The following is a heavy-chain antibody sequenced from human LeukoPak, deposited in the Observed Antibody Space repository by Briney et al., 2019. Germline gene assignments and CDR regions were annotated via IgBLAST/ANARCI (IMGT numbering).Heavy chain of an antibody. CDR2: INYGGSDR. CDR1: GFNFIDYS. D-gene: IGHD2-21*02. Sequence: GGSLRLSCAASGFNFIDYSMNWVRQAPGKGLQWVANINYGGSDRYYVDSVKGRFTISRDNAKNSLYLQMNSLTVEDTAVYYCTRGDPDYWGQGTLVTASS. J-gene: IGHJ4*02. V-gene: IGHV3-7*01. CDR3: TRGDPDY.